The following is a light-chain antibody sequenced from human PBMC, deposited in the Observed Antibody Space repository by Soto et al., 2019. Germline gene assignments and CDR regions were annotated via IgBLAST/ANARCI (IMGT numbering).Light chain of an antibody. J-gene: IGKJ2*01. CDR3: QQRSNWPPYT. CDR2: DAS. Sequence: EIVLTQSPATLSLSPGERATLSCRASQSVSSYLAWYQQKPGQAPRLLIYDASNRATGIPARFSGSGSGTDFPPTISSLEPEAFAFYYCQQRSNWPPYTFVQGTKLEI. CDR1: QSVSSY. V-gene: IGKV3-11*01.